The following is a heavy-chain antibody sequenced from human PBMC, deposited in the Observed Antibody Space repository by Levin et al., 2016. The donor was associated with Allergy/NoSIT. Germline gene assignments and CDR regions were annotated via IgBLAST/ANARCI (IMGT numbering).Heavy chain of an antibody. CDR1: GGSVRNRHW. V-gene: IGHV4/OR15-8*02. D-gene: IGHD3-10*01. Sequence: SETLSLTCAVSGGSVRNRHWWSWVRQPPGKGLEWIGEIIHSGIIHSGNTNYNPSLKNRVTMSMDESKNELYLKLTSVTAADTAVYYCATLYGSGTYYSSTLGNYWGRGALVTVSS. CDR2: IIHSGIIHSGNT. J-gene: IGHJ4*02. CDR3: ATLYGSGTYYSSTLGNY.